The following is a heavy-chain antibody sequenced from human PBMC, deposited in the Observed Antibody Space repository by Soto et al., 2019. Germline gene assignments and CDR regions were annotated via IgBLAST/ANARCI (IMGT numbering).Heavy chain of an antibody. CDR1: GFPFSSYW. CDR2: IKQDGDEQ. J-gene: IGHJ4*02. CDR3: GRDLRDWDSGSYSYDY. D-gene: IGHD1-26*01. Sequence: PGGSLRLSCAASGFPFSSYWMSWVRQAPGKGLEWVANIKQDGDEQYYVDSVKGRFTISRDNAKNSLYLQMNSLRAEDTSVYYCGRDLRDWDSGSYSYDYWGQGTLVTVSS. V-gene: IGHV3-7*04.